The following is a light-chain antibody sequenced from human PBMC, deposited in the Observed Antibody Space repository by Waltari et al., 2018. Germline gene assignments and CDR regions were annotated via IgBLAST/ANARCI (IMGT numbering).Light chain of an antibody. Sequence: NFLLTQPHSVSASPGKTVTISCTRSSGRLVTNYVHCYQQRPGSSPSMIIYEDNKRPSGVPDRFSGSIDSSSNSASLTISGLKTEDEADYYCQSYDTNIRVFGGRTKLTVL. CDR1: SGRLVTNY. CDR3: QSYDTNIRV. V-gene: IGLV6-57*01. J-gene: IGLJ3*02. CDR2: EDN.